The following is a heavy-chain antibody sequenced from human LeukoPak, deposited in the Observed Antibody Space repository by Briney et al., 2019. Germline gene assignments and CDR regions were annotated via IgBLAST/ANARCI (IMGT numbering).Heavy chain of an antibody. CDR1: GFTFTTYT. CDR3: ARDSRAISNAFDI. Sequence: GGSLRLSCAASGFTFTTYTMNWVRQAPGKGLEWVSSISTTSSYIYYLDSVKGRFTISRDNAENSLYLQMDSLRAEDTAVYYCARDSRAISNAFDIWGQGTMVTVSS. V-gene: IGHV3-21*01. J-gene: IGHJ3*02. CDR2: ISTTSSYI. D-gene: IGHD3-9*01.